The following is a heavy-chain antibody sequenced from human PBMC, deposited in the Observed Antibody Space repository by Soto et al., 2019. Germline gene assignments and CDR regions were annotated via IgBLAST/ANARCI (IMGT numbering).Heavy chain of an antibody. J-gene: IGHJ4*02. D-gene: IGHD3-22*01. CDR2: INSDGSST. Sequence: GGSLRLSCAASGFTFSSYWMHWVRQAPGKGLVWVSRINSDGSSTSYADSVKGRFTISRDNAKNTLYLQMNSLRAEDTAVYYCARVQVQLWSYYDSSGYTDYWGQGTLVTVSS. CDR1: GFTFSSYW. CDR3: ARVQVQLWSYYDSSGYTDY. V-gene: IGHV3-74*01.